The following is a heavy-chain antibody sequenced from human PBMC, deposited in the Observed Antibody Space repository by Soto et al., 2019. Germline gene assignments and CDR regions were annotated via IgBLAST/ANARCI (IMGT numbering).Heavy chain of an antibody. CDR1: GFTFSSYA. V-gene: IGHV3-23*01. Sequence: GGSLRLSCAASGFTFSSYAVSWVRRAPGKGPEWISSISGSGSTIYYADSVKGRFTISRDNSKNTLYLQMSSLRAEGTAVYYCAKVFYYYDSSGYYYFDYWGQGTLVTVSS. CDR2: ISGSGSTI. J-gene: IGHJ4*02. D-gene: IGHD3-22*01. CDR3: AKVFYYYDSSGYYYFDY.